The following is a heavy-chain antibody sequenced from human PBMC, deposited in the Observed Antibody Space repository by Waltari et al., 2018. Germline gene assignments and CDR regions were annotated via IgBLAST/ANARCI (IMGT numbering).Heavy chain of an antibody. V-gene: IGHV4-59*01. CDR1: GGSISSYY. J-gene: IGHJ5*02. Sequence: QVQLQESGPGLVTPSETLSLTCTVSGGSISSYYWSWIRQPPGKGLEWIGYIYYSGSTNYNPSLKSRVTISVDTSKNQFSLKLSSVTAADTAVYYCARDHRLGWFDPWGQGTLVTVSS. CDR2: IYYSGST. CDR3: ARDHRLGWFDP.